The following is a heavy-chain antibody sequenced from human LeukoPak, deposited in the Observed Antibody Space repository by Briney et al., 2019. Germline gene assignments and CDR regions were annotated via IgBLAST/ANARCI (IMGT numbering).Heavy chain of an antibody. CDR1: GFTFSSYA. J-gene: IGHJ6*02. Sequence: PGGSLRLSCAASGFTFSSYAMSWVRQAPGKGLEWVSAISGSGGSTYYADSVKGRFTISRDNSKNTLYLQMNSLRAEDTAVYYCAKDRPEWLLSYYGMDVWGQGTTVTVSS. D-gene: IGHD3-3*01. CDR2: ISGSGGST. CDR3: AKDRPEWLLSYYGMDV. V-gene: IGHV3-23*01.